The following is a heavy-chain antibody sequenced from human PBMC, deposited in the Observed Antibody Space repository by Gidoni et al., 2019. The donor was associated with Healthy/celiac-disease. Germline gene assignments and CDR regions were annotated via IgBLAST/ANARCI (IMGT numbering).Heavy chain of an antibody. CDR3: ASDSPQPGTTVTTLPLDY. CDR2: INHSGST. V-gene: IGHV4-34*01. J-gene: IGHJ4*02. D-gene: IGHD4-17*01. Sequence: QVQLQQWGAGLLKPSETLSLTCAVYGGSFSGYYWSWLRQPPGKGLEWIGEINHSGSTNYNPSLKSRVTISVDTSKNQFSLKLSSVTAADTAVYYCASDSPQPGTTVTTLPLDYWGQGTLVTVSS. CDR1: GGSFSGYY.